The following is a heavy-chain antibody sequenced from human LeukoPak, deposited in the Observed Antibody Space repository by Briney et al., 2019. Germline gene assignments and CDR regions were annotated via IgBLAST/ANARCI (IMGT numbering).Heavy chain of an antibody. CDR1: GFTFSSYS. CDR2: ISSSSSYI. J-gene: IGHJ3*02. V-gene: IGHV3-21*01. Sequence: GGSLRLSCAASGFTFSSYSMNWVRQDPGKGLEWVSSISSSSSYIYYADSVKGRFTISRDNAKNSLYLQMNSLRAEDTAVYYCARDGVGSYSSSWYATSDAFDIWGQGTMVTVSS. D-gene: IGHD6-13*01. CDR3: ARDGVGSYSSSWYATSDAFDI.